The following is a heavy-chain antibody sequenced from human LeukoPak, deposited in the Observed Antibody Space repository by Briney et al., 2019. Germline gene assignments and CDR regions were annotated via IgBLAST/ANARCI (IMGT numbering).Heavy chain of an antibody. Sequence: PSQTLSLTCTVSGGSISSGGYYWSWIRQPPGKGLEWIGYIYHSGSTYYNPSLKSRVTISVDRSKNQFSLKLSSVTAADTAVYYCARQSYCSSTSCSLYWGQGTLVTVSS. V-gene: IGHV4-30-2*01. J-gene: IGHJ4*02. D-gene: IGHD2-2*01. CDR3: ARQSYCSSTSCSLY. CDR1: GGSISSGGYY. CDR2: IYHSGST.